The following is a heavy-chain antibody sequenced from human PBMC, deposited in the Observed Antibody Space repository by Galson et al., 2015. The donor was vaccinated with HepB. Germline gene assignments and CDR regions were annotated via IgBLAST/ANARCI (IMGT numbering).Heavy chain of an antibody. CDR2: IYSGGST. D-gene: IGHD3-22*01. CDR3: ARAPYYYDQGEYYFDY. J-gene: IGHJ4*02. Sequence: SLRLSCAASGFTVSSNYMSWVRQAPGKGLEWVSVIYSGGSTYYADSVKGRFTISRDNSKNTLYLQMNSLRAEDTAVYYCARAPYYYDQGEYYFDYWGQGTLVTVSS. CDR1: GFTVSSNY. V-gene: IGHV3-66*02.